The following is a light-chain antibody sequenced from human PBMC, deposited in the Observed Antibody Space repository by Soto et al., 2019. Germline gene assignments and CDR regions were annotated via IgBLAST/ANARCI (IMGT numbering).Light chain of an antibody. J-gene: IGKJ2*01. Sequence: EIVMTQSPATLSVSPGERATLSCRASQSVSSNLAWYQQNPGQAPRLLIYATATRATDIPARFSGSGSETEFTLTISSLQSEDFAVYFCQQYKDGRYTFGQGTKLAIK. CDR3: QQYKDGRYT. CDR2: ATA. V-gene: IGKV3-15*01. CDR1: QSVSSN.